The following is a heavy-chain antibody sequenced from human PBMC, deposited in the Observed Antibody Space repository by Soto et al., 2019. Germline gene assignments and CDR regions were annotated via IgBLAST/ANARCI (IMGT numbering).Heavy chain of an antibody. CDR3: SYSYYYYYMDV. D-gene: IGHD1-26*01. CDR1: GFTFSSYA. CDR2: ISCSGSSK. V-gene: IGHV3-23*01. Sequence: GGSLRLSCAASGFTFSSYAMSWVRQAPGKGLEWVAAISCSGSSKYYADSVKGRFTISRDNSKNTLYLQMNSLRAEDTAVYYWSYSYYYYYMDVWGKGTTVTVSS. J-gene: IGHJ6*03.